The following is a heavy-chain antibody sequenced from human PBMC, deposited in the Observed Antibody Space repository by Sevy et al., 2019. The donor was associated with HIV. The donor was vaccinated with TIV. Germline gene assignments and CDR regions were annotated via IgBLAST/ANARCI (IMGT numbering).Heavy chain of an antibody. CDR3: ARDLVGAKYYFDY. J-gene: IGHJ4*02. CDR1: GFTFSSYS. D-gene: IGHD1-26*01. V-gene: IGHV3-21*01. CDR2: ISSSSSYI. Sequence: GESLRLSCAASGFTFSSYSMNWVRQAPGKGLEWVSSISSSSSYIYYADSVKGRFTISRDNAKNSLYLQMNSLRAEDTAVYYCARDLVGAKYYFDYWGQGTLVTVSS.